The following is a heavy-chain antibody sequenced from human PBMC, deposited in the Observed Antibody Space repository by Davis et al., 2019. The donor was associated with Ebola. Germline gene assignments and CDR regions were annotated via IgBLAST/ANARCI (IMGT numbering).Heavy chain of an antibody. CDR1: GFTFSPHW. V-gene: IGHV3-74*01. CDR3: ARVSTIFGAYNYLDC. D-gene: IGHD3-3*01. CDR2: IRSDESYT. J-gene: IGHJ4*02. Sequence: HTGGPLRLSCAASGFTFSPHWMHWVRQAPGKGLVWVARIRSDESYTTYADSVKGRFTISRDNAKNSLYLQMNSLRDEDTAVYYCARVSTIFGAYNYLDCWGQGTLVTVSS.